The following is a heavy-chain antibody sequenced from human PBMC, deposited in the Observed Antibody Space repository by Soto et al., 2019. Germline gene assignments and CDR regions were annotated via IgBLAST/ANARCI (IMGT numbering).Heavy chain of an antibody. V-gene: IGHV3-30-3*01. Sequence: PGGSLRLSCAASGFTFSSYAMHWVRQAPGKGLEWVAVISYDGSNKYYADSVKGRFTISRDNSKNTLYLQMNSLRAEDTAVYYCAREGEWELLFNRGAFDIWGQGTMVTVSS. D-gene: IGHD1-26*01. J-gene: IGHJ3*02. CDR2: ISYDGSNK. CDR3: AREGEWELLFNRGAFDI. CDR1: GFTFSSYA.